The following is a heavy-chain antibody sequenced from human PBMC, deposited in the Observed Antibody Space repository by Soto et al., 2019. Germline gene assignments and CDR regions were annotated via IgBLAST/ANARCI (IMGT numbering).Heavy chain of an antibody. V-gene: IGHV1-69*13. CDR1: GGTFISYA. D-gene: IGHD6-19*01. J-gene: IGHJ6*02. Sequence: SVKVSCKASGGTFISYAISWVRQAPGQGLEWMGGIIPIFGTANYAQKFQGRVTITADESTSTAYMELSSLRSEDTAVYYCATSYSSGWGGRYYYGMDVWGQGTTVTVSS. CDR3: ATSYSSGWGGRYYYGMDV. CDR2: IIPIFGTA.